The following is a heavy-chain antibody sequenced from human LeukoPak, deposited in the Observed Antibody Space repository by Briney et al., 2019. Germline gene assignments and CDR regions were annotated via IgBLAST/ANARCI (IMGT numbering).Heavy chain of an antibody. CDR1: GGSISSGEYY. D-gene: IGHD4/OR15-4a*01. J-gene: IGHJ4*02. CDR2: IYYSGST. V-gene: IGHV4-61*08. CDR3: ARDHSGTNYVMD. Sequence: SETLSLTCTVSGGSISSGEYYWSWVRQPPGKGLEWIGYIYYSGSTNYNPSLKSRVTISVDTSKSQFSLKLRSVTAADTAVYYCARDHSGTNYVMDWGQGTLVTVSS.